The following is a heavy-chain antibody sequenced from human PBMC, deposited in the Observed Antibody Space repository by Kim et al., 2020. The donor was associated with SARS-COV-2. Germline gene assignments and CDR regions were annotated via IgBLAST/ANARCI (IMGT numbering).Heavy chain of an antibody. CDR1: GESFRNFY. Sequence: SETLSLTCAVYGESFRNFYWSWICQPPGKGLEWIGEINHRGSTNYNPSLKSRVTISVDTSKNQFSLRLNSVTAADTAMYYCARETSCGDDAVDVWGQGTMVTVSS. CDR2: INHRGST. D-gene: IGHD2-15*01. V-gene: IGHV4-34*01. J-gene: IGHJ3*01. CDR3: ARETSCGDDAVDV.